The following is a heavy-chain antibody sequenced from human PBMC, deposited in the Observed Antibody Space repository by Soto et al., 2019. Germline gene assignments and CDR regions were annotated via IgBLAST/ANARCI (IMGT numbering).Heavy chain of an antibody. CDR3: ARDSHYYGSGSYTVPFDS. CDR1: GGSISSYY. CDR2: IYYSGST. Sequence: SETLSLTCTVSGGSISSYYWSWIRQPPGKGLEWIGYIYYSGSTNYNPSLKSRVTISVDTSKNQFSLKLSSVTAADTAVYYCARDSHYYGSGSYTVPFDSWGQGTLVTVSS. V-gene: IGHV4-59*01. D-gene: IGHD3-10*01. J-gene: IGHJ4*02.